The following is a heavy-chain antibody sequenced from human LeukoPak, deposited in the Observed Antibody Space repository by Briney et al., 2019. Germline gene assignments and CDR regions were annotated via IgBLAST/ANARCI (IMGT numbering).Heavy chain of an antibody. CDR2: THYRSKWYN. Sequence: SQTLSLTCAISGDSVSSNSAAWNWIRQSPSRGLEWLGRTHYRSKWYNDYAVSVKSRITINPDTSKNQFSLQLNSVTPEDTAVYYCARDMDRIGYCSGGSCYLRRGMDVWGQGTTVTVSS. J-gene: IGHJ6*02. V-gene: IGHV6-1*01. D-gene: IGHD2-15*01. CDR1: GDSVSSNSAA. CDR3: ARDMDRIGYCSGGSCYLRRGMDV.